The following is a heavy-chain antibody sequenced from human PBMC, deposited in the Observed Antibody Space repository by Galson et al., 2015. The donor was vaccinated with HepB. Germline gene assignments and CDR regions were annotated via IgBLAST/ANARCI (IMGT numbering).Heavy chain of an antibody. CDR2: IKHDGSET. J-gene: IGHJ5*02. D-gene: IGHD2-21*01. CDR3: ARWGDCGGDCYYNWFDP. Sequence: SLRLSCAASGFTYSSYWMSWVRQAPGKGLEWVANIKHDGSETYYVDSVKGRFTISRDDAKNSLYLQMNSLRAEDTAVYYCARWGDCGGDCYYNWFDPWGQGTLVTVSS. V-gene: IGHV3-7*01. CDR1: GFTYSSYW.